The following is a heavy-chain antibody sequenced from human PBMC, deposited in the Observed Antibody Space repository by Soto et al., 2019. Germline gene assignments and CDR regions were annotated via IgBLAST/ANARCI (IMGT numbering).Heavy chain of an antibody. CDR1: GGTFSDYT. V-gene: IGHV1-69*01. CDR2: IIPIFDTA. D-gene: IGHD1-1*01. CDR3: ARNGTITGYSYGMDV. J-gene: IGHJ6*02. Sequence: QVQLVQSGAELRKPGSSVKVSCKASGGTFSDYTINWVRQAPGQRLEWMGGIIPIFDTANYAEQFQGRVTITAAESTSTSFMEVSSLRSEDPAVYYCARNGTITGYSYGMDVWGQGTMVTVSS.